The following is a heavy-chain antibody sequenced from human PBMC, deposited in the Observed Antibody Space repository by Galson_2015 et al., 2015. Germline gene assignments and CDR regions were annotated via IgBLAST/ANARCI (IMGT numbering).Heavy chain of an antibody. CDR3: ARGGSYYSYSMDV. D-gene: IGHD1-26*01. J-gene: IGHJ6*02. CDR2: INPSGGSA. Sequence: VKVSCKASGGTFTSYYMHWVRQAPGQGLEWMGIINPSGGSANSAQKFQGRVTMTRDTSTSTVYMELSSLRSEDTAVYYCARGGSYYSYSMDVWGQGTTVTVSS. V-gene: IGHV1-46*01. CDR1: GGTFTSYY.